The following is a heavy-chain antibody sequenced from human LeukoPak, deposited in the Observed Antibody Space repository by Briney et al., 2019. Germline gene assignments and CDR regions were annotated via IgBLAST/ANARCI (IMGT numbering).Heavy chain of an antibody. J-gene: IGHJ6*03. CDR2: ISGSGDT. V-gene: IGHV3-23*01. CDR3: VRGVDGHSSGRRIYYYYMDV. D-gene: IGHD6-19*01. CDR1: GFTFSSYA. Sequence: GGSLRLSCAASGFTFSSYAMGWVRQAPGKGLEWVSAISGSGDTYYADSVKGRFTISRDNSKNTLYLQMNSLRAEDTAVYYCVRGVDGHSSGRRIYYYYMDVWGKGTTVTVSS.